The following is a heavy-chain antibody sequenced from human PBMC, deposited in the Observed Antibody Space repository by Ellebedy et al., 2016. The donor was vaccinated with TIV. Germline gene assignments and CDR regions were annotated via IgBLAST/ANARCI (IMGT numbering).Heavy chain of an antibody. Sequence: MPSETLSLTCTVSGGSMSSFYWSWIRQPPGTGLEWIGYIYYESTNYNPSLKSRLTISVATSTNQFSLKLSSVTAADTAVYYCAGAVVSNYSGSHYVDYWGQGTLVTVSS. V-gene: IGHV4-59*01. J-gene: IGHJ4*02. D-gene: IGHD1-26*01. CDR2: IYYEST. CDR3: AGAVVSNYSGSHYVDY. CDR1: GGSMSSFY.